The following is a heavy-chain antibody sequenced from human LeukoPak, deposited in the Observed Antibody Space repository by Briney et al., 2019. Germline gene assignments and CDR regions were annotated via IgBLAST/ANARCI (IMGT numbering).Heavy chain of an antibody. D-gene: IGHD2-15*01. Sequence: ASVKVSCKASAYSFTCYGISWVRQAPGQGLEWMGWISPNNGHTNYAQKLRGRVTMTTDTSTSTAYMELRSLRSDDTAVYYCARGGGIPSFDYWGQGTLVTVSS. V-gene: IGHV1-18*01. J-gene: IGHJ4*02. CDR2: ISPNNGHT. CDR3: ARGGGIPSFDY. CDR1: AYSFTCYG.